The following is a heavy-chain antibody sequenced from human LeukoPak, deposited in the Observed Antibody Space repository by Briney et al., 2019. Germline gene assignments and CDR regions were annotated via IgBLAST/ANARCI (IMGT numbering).Heavy chain of an antibody. CDR1: GGSISSYY. J-gene: IGHJ4*02. D-gene: IGHD6-19*01. Sequence: ASETLSLTCTVSGGSISSYYWSWIRQPPGKGLEWIGYIYYSGSTNYNPSLKSRVTISVDTSKNQFSLKLSSVTAADTAVYYCARHNSGWPLDYWGQGTLVTVSS. CDR3: ARHNSGWPLDY. CDR2: IYYSGST. V-gene: IGHV4-59*08.